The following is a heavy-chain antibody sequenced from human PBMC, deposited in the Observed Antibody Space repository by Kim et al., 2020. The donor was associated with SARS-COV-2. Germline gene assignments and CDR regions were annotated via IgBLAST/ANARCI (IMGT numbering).Heavy chain of an antibody. J-gene: IGHJ4*02. D-gene: IGHD6-13*01. Sequence: GGSLRLSCAASGFTFSSFGMQWVRQAPGKGLEWVAVTAHDGTVQYYADSVKGRFTISRDNARNTLHLQMNSMRSEDTALYYCAKEGSPKSSSWIDYWGQGTLVTVSS. CDR2: TAHDGTVQ. CDR1: GFTFSSFG. V-gene: IGHV3-30*18. CDR3: AKEGSPKSSSWIDY.